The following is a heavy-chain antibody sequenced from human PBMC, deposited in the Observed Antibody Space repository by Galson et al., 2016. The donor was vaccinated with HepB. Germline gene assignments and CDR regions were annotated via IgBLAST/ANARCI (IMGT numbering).Heavy chain of an antibody. CDR2: ISGSGGTT. Sequence: SLRLSCAASAFTFSSYAMNWVRQAPGKGLEWVSSISGSGGTTYYADSVKGRFTISRDNFKNILYLQMNSRRAEDTAVYYCAKVGRPLLEWLLYSDYWGQGTLVTVSS. D-gene: IGHD3-3*01. V-gene: IGHV3-23*01. J-gene: IGHJ4*02. CDR3: AKVGRPLLEWLLYSDY. CDR1: AFTFSSYA.